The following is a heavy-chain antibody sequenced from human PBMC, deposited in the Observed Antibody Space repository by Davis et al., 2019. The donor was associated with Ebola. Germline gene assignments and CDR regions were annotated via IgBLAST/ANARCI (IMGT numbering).Heavy chain of an antibody. J-gene: IGHJ5*02. CDR2: ISAYNGNT. D-gene: IGHD6-19*01. CDR1: GYTFTSYG. CDR3: ARGRKLSSGWLNWFDP. Sequence: ASVKVSCKASGYTFTSYGISWARQAPGQGLEWMGWISAYNGNTNYAQKLQGRVTMTTDTSTSTAYMELSRLRSDDTAVYYCARGRKLSSGWLNWFDPWGQGTLVTVSS. V-gene: IGHV1-18*01.